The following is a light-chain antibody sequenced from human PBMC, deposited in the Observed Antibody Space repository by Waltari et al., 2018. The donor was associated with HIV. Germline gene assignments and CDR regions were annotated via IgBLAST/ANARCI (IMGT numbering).Light chain of an antibody. Sequence: QSALTQPPSVSGSPGQSVTISCTGTSSDIGLYNYVSWYQQCPGKAPKLVIFEVTQRPSGVPELFSGSKSGNTASLTVSGLQPEDEGDYYCSSYAAMNNFYVLFGGGTKLTVL. CDR3: SSYAAMNNFYVL. CDR2: EVT. V-gene: IGLV2-8*01. CDR1: SSDIGLYNY. J-gene: IGLJ2*01.